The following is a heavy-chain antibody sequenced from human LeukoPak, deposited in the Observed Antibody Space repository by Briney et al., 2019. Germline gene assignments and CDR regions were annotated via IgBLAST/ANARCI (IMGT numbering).Heavy chain of an antibody. CDR2: ISYDGSNK. CDR3: ARGSAVS. CDR1: GINFRSFA. Sequence: GSLGLSCAAPGINFRSFAMHWVRPAPGKGLEWVAVISYDGSNKYYADSVKGRFTISRDNSKNTLYLQMNSLRAEDTAVYYCARGSAVSWGQGTLVTVSS. D-gene: IGHD4-23*01. J-gene: IGHJ4*02. V-gene: IGHV3-30*04.